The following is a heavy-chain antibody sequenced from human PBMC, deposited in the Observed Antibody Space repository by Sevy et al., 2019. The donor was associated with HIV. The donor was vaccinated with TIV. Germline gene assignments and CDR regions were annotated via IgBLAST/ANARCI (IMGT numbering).Heavy chain of an antibody. Sequence: SETLSLTCAVYGGSFNNDYWTWIRQPPGKGLEWIGEVSRAGTTKYNPSLQSRTTMSLDTSTNQFSLKLTSVTAADTAMYYCARSVPSVLTGPVGLFFQVYSGWFDPWDQGIMVTVSS. CDR2: VSRAGTT. V-gene: IGHV4-34*10. J-gene: IGHJ5*02. CDR3: ARSVPSVLTGPVGLFFQVYSGWFDP. D-gene: IGHD2-21*01. CDR1: GGSFNNDY.